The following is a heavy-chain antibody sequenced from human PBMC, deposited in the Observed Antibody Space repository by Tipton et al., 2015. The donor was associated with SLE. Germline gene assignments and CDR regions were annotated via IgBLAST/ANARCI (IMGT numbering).Heavy chain of an antibody. V-gene: IGHV4-34*01. CDR3: ARVNDSSGSDAFDI. CDR2: INHSGST. D-gene: IGHD3-22*01. J-gene: IGHJ3*02. Sequence: LRLSCAVYGGSFSGYYWSWIRQPPGKGLEWIGEINHSGSTNYNPSLKSRVTISVDTSKNQFSLKLSSVTAADTAVHYCARVNDSSGSDAFDIWGQGTMVTVSS. CDR1: GGSFSGYY.